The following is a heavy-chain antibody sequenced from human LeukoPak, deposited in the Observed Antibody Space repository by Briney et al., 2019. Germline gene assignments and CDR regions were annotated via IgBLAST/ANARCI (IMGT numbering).Heavy chain of an antibody. J-gene: IGHJ4*02. Sequence: ASVKVSCKAFGYAFTSNYMHWVRQAPGQGLEWMGWINPNSGGTNYAQKFQGRVTMTRDTSISTAYMELSRLRSDDTAVYYCAREARTYGADYWGQGTLVTVSS. D-gene: IGHD6-6*01. V-gene: IGHV1-2*02. CDR1: GYAFTSNY. CDR3: AREARTYGADY. CDR2: INPNSGGT.